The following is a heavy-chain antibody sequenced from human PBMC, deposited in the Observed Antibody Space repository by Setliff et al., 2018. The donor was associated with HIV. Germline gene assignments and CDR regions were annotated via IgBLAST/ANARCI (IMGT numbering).Heavy chain of an antibody. CDR2: ISSSGSTI. CDR1: GFSGFTFSDYY. Sequence: GGSLRLSCAASGFSGFTFSDYYMNWVRQAPGKGLEWVSAISSSGSTIYYADSVKGRFTISRDNAKNSLDLQMNSLRAEDTAVYYCGRDRSGENWNAEIDYWGQGTLVTVSS. V-gene: IGHV3-11*01. J-gene: IGHJ4*02. CDR3: GRDRSGENWNAEIDY. D-gene: IGHD1-1*01.